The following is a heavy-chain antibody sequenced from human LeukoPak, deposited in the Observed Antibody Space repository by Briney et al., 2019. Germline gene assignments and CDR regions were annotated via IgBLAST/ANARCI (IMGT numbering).Heavy chain of an antibody. Sequence: GRSLRLSCAASGFTFSSYAMHWVRQAPGKGLEWVAVISYDGSNKYYADSVKGRFTISRDNSKNTLYLQMNSLRAEDTAVYYCARGRDLTTMVTPPDAFDIWGQGTMVTVSS. J-gene: IGHJ3*02. D-gene: IGHD4-23*01. CDR1: GFTFSSYA. CDR3: ARGRDLTTMVTPPDAFDI. V-gene: IGHV3-30-3*01. CDR2: ISYDGSNK.